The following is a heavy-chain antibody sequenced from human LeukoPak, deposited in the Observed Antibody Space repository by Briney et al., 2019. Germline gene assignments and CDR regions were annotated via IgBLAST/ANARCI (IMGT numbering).Heavy chain of an antibody. CDR3: ARIRGYSYGYHDAFDI. CDR2: INHSGST. V-gene: IGHV4-34*01. Sequence: PSETLSLTCAVYGGSFSGYYWSWIRQPPGKGLEWIGEINHSGSTNYNPSLKSRVTISVDTSKNQFSLKLSSVTAADTAVYYCARIRGYSYGYHDAFDIWGQGTMVTVSS. CDR1: GGSFSGYY. J-gene: IGHJ3*02. D-gene: IGHD5-18*01.